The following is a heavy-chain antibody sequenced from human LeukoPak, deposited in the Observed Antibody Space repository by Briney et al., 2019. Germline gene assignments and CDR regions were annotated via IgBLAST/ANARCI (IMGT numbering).Heavy chain of an antibody. CDR2: IYTSGST. CDR3: ARQTGIWAFDI. CDR1: GGSISSYY. V-gene: IGHV4-4*07. D-gene: IGHD3-10*01. J-gene: IGHJ3*02. Sequence: SETLSLTCTVSGGSISSYYWSWIRQPAGKGLEWIGRIYTSGSTNYNASLKSRVSMSVDTSKNQFSLKLSSVTAADTAVFYCARQTGIWAFDIWGQGTMVTVSS.